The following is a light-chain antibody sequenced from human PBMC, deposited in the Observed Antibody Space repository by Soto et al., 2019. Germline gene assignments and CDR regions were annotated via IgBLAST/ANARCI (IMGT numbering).Light chain of an antibody. Sequence: VMMQSRATLSASPGEGATLLCRASQSVSKSLAWYQQKPGQAPRLLIYGASTRATGIPVRFSVSASGTEFTLTISGLQYEDSAVYDCQQYYYWTLTFCQGTKVDNK. J-gene: IGKJ1*01. CDR2: GAS. CDR1: QSVSKS. V-gene: IGKV3-15*01. CDR3: QQYYYWTLT.